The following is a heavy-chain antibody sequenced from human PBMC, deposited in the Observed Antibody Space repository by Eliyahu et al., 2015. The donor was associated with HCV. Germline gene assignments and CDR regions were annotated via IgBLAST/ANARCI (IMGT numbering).Heavy chain of an antibody. CDR3: AREQAHCGGDCYDS. D-gene: IGHD2-21*01. Sequence: EVQLVESGGGLVQPGGYLRLSCAASGFXFXSYEMNWVRQAPGKGLEWVSYISSSVSTIYYADSVKGRFTISRDNAKNSLYLQMNSLRAEDTAVYYCAREQAHCGGDCYDSWGQGTLVTVSS. J-gene: IGHJ4*02. CDR2: ISSSVSTI. CDR1: GFXFXSYE. V-gene: IGHV3-48*03.